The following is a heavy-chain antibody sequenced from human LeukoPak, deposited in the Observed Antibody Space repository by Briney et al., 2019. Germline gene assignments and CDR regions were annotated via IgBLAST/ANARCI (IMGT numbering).Heavy chain of an antibody. CDR3: TRDRTVTTSLFDY. Sequence: PGGSLRLSXAASGFTFDYYGMSWVRQAPGKGLEWVSGINWNGGSTGYADSVKGRFTISRDNAKNSLYLQMNSLRAEDTALYYCTRDRTVTTSLFDYWGQGTLVTVSS. V-gene: IGHV3-20*04. J-gene: IGHJ4*02. CDR1: GFTFDYYG. D-gene: IGHD4-17*01. CDR2: INWNGGST.